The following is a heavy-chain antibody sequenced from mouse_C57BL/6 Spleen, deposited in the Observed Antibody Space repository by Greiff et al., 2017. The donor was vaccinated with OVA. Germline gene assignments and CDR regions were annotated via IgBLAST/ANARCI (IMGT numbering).Heavy chain of an antibody. V-gene: IGHV1-64*01. Sequence: QVQLKQPGAELVKPGASVKLSCKASGYTFTSYWMHWVKQRPGQGLEWIGMIHPNSGSTNYNEKFKSKATLTVDKSSSTAYMQLSSLTSEDSAVYYCARDGNYGAMDYWGQGTSVTVSS. J-gene: IGHJ4*01. CDR3: ARDGNYGAMDY. CDR2: IHPNSGST. D-gene: IGHD2-1*01. CDR1: GYTFTSYW.